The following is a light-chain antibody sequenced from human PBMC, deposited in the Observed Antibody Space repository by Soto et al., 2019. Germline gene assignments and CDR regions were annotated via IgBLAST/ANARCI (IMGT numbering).Light chain of an antibody. Sequence: QSALTQPASVSGSPGQSITISCTGTSSDVGGYNFVSWYQQHPGKAPKLTIYEVSNRPSGVSNRFSGSKSGNTASLTISGLQAEDEADYYCSSYTSSSTLVLGGGTKLTV. CDR3: SSYTSSSTLV. CDR1: SSDVGGYNF. CDR2: EVS. V-gene: IGLV2-14*01. J-gene: IGLJ3*02.